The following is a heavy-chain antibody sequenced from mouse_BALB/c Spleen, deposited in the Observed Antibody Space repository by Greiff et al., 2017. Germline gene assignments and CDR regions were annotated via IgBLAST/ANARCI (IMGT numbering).Heavy chain of an antibody. Sequence: EVKVVESGGGLVKPGGSLKLSCAASGFAFSSYDMSWVRQTPEKRLEWVAYISSGGSYTYYPDTVTGRFTISRDNAKNTLYLEMSSLRSEDTAMYYCARVDGYYLYYAMDYWGQGTSVTVSS. CDR1: GFAFSSYD. CDR3: ARVDGYYLYYAMDY. CDR2: ISSGGSYT. D-gene: IGHD2-3*01. J-gene: IGHJ4*01. V-gene: IGHV5-9-4*01.